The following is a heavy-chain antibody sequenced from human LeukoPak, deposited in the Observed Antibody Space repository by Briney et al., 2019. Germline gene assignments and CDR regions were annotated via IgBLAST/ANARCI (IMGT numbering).Heavy chain of an antibody. V-gene: IGHV3-30-3*01. CDR3: ARDPLEFLVFLDY. CDR1: GFTFSSYA. CDR2: ISYDGSNK. D-gene: IGHD3-10*01. J-gene: IGHJ4*02. Sequence: PGGSLRLSCAASGFTFSSYAMSWVRQAPGKGLGWVAVISYDGSNKYYADSVKGRFTISRDNSKNTLYLQMNSLRAEDTAVYYCARDPLEFLVFLDYWGQGTLVTVSS.